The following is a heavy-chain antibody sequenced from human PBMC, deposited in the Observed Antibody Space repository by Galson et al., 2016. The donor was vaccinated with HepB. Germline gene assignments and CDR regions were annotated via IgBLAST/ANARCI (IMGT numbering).Heavy chain of an antibody. CDR1: GLTFSGHW. J-gene: IGHJ4*02. CDR3: GRGPNTVSSPGDY. D-gene: IGHD4-17*01. Sequence: SLRLSCAASGLTFSGHWMHWARQAPGKGLVWVSSISPNGSRKKYADSVKGRFTISRDNARNTLYLQMNGLRDDDTAIYFCGRGPNTVSSPGDYWGQGTLVTVSS. CDR2: ISPNGSRK. V-gene: IGHV3-74*01.